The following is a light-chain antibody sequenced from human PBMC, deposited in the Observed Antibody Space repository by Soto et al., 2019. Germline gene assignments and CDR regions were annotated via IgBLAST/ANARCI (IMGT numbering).Light chain of an antibody. J-gene: IGKJ4*01. Sequence: DIQMTQSPSSLSASVGDRVTITCRASQSISSYLNWYQQKPGKAPKLLIYAASSLQSGVPSRFSGSGSGTDFTLTISSLQPEDFVTYYCQKYNSAPLTFGGGTKVDIK. V-gene: IGKV1-39*01. CDR2: AAS. CDR3: QKYNSAPLT. CDR1: QSISSY.